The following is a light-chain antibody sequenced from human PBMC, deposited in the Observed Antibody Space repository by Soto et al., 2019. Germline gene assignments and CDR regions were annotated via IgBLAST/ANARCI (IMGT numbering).Light chain of an antibody. V-gene: IGKV1-8*01. CDR2: AAS. Sequence: AIRMTQSPSSLSASTGDRVTITCRASQGISSYLAWYQQKPGTAPKLLIYAASTLQSGVPSRFSGSGSGTDFTLTISCLQSEDFATYYYQQYYSYPRTFGGGTKVDIK. CDR3: QQYYSYPRT. CDR1: QGISSY. J-gene: IGKJ4*01.